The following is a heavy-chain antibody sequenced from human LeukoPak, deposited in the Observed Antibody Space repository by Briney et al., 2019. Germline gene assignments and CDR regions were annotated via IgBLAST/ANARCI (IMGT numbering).Heavy chain of an antibody. CDR3: ARRYYYGSGSYYNVPLYYFDY. Sequence: GESLKISCKDSGYSFTSYWIGWVRQMPGKGLEWMGIIYPGDSDTRYSPSFQGQVTISADKSISTAYLQWSSLKASDTAMYYCARRYYYGSGSYYNVPLYYFDYWGQGTLVTVSS. D-gene: IGHD3-10*01. V-gene: IGHV5-51*01. CDR1: GYSFTSYW. CDR2: IYPGDSDT. J-gene: IGHJ4*02.